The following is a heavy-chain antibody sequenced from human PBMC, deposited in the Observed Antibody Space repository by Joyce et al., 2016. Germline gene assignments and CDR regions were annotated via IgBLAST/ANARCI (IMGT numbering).Heavy chain of an antibody. CDR2: IHGNGDNT. J-gene: IGHJ3*01. D-gene: IGHD6-19*01. V-gene: IGHV3-20*04. Sequence: EVQLVESGGTVVRPGGSLRLSCVASGFTFDNYGMSWVRQAPGKGLEWVSGIHGNGDNTGYADSVRGRFTISRDNAKNSLYLQMNSLRAEDTALYYCAKGIAVANDAFDFWGQGTMVIVSS. CDR3: AKGIAVANDAFDF. CDR1: GFTFDNYG.